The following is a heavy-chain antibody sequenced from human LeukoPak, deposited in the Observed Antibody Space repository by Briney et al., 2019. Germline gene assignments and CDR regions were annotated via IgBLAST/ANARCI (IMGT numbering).Heavy chain of an antibody. D-gene: IGHD1-26*01. Sequence: AGGSLRLSCAASGFTFDDYAMHWVRHAPGKGLEWVSGISWNSGSIGYADSVKGRFTISRDNAKNSLYLQMNSLRAEDTALYYCAKDGKPLGGGATFFDYWGQGTLVTVSS. CDR1: GFTFDDYA. V-gene: IGHV3-9*01. J-gene: IGHJ4*02. CDR2: ISWNSGSI. CDR3: AKDGKPLGGGATFFDY.